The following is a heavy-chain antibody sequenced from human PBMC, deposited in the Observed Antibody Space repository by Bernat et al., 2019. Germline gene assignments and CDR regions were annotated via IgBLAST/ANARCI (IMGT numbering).Heavy chain of an antibody. V-gene: IGHV2-5*02. CDR1: GFSLSTSEVG. D-gene: IGHD6-13*01. J-gene: IGHJ4*02. CDR3: AHRRGPSGTSWHEGYFDY. CDR2: IYWDDDK. Sequence: QITLKESGPTLVEPTQTLTLTCTFSGFSLSTSEVGVGWIRQPPGEALEYLALIYWDDDKWYSPSLQSRLTITKGTSKNQVVLTMTNMSPVDTATYYGAHRRGPSGTSWHEGYFDYWGPGTLVTVSS.